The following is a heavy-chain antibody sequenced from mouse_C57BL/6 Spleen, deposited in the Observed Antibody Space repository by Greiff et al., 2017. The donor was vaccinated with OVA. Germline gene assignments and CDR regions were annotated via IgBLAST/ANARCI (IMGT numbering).Heavy chain of an antibody. CDR3: ARDGGKGGAMDY. CDR1: GFTFSSYA. Sequence: DVMLVESGGGLVKPGGSLKLSCAASGFTFSSYAMSWVRQTPEKRLEWVATISDGGSYTYYPDNVKGRFTISRDNAKNNLYLQMSHLKSEDTAMYYCARDGGKGGAMDYWGQGTSVTVSS. V-gene: IGHV5-4*01. J-gene: IGHJ4*01. CDR2: ISDGGSYT.